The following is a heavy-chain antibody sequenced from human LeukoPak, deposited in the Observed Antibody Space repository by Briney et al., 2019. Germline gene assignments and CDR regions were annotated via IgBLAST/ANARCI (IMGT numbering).Heavy chain of an antibody. V-gene: IGHV4-59*01. CDR1: GGSISSYY. D-gene: IGHD3-22*01. CDR2: IYYSGST. J-gene: IGHJ5*02. CDR3: ASPRFYYHDSSGYSDNWFDP. Sequence: SETLSLTCTVSGGSISSYYWSWIRQPPGKGLEWIGYIYYSGSTNYNPSLKSRVTISVDTSKNQFSLKLSSVTAADTAVYYCASPRFYYHDSSGYSDNWFDPWGQGTLVTVSS.